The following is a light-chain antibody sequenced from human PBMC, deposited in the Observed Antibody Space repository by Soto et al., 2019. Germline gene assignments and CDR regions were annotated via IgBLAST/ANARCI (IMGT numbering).Light chain of an antibody. CDR2: DVS. CDR1: QSINAW. V-gene: IGKV1-5*01. CDR3: QQYHRYST. J-gene: IGKJ1*01. Sequence: DIQMTQSPSTLSASVGDRVTITCRASQSINAWLAWYQQKPGKAPKLLIYDVSTLDSGVPSRFSGSASGTEFTLTISSLESDDFATYYCQQYHRYSTFGQGTKVDI.